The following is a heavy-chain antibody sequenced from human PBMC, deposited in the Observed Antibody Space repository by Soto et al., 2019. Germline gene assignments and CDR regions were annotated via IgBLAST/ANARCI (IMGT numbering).Heavy chain of an antibody. Sequence: QVQLMQSGAEVKKPGASVKVSCKASGDTFTDYYIHWVRQAPGQGLEWMGTVNPSGGHTTYAQHFLGRVTMTRDTSTSTLYVELNSLTSDDTAIYYCARGGHVVVVTAALDYCGQGTLVTVSS. CDR3: ARGGHVVVVTAALDY. CDR1: GDTFTDYY. V-gene: IGHV1-46*01. D-gene: IGHD2-21*02. J-gene: IGHJ4*02. CDR2: VNPSGGHT.